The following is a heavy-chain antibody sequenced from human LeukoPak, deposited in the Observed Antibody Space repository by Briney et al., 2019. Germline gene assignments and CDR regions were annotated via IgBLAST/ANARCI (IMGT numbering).Heavy chain of an antibody. CDR3: ARDMGGSGYDFDY. J-gene: IGHJ4*02. CDR1: GGSFSGYY. CDR2: INHSGST. Sequence: SETLSLTCAVYGGSFSGYYWSWIRQPPGKGLEWIGEINHSGSTNYNPSLKSRVAISVDRSKNQFSLKLSSVTAADTAVYYCARDMGGSGYDFDYWGQGTLVTVSS. D-gene: IGHD5-12*01. V-gene: IGHV4-34*01.